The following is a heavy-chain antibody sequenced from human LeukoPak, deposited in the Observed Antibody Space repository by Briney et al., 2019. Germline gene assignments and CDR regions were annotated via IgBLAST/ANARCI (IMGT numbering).Heavy chain of an antibody. Sequence: PGRSLRLSCAASGFTFSSYGMHWVRQAPGKGLEWVAVIWYDGSNKYYADSVKGRFTISRDNSKNTLYLQMNSLRAEDTAVYYCAKDLHATIFGVVRTPFDYWGQGTLVTVSS. J-gene: IGHJ4*02. CDR3: AKDLHATIFGVVRTPFDY. V-gene: IGHV3-33*06. CDR2: IWYDGSNK. D-gene: IGHD3-3*01. CDR1: GFTFSSYG.